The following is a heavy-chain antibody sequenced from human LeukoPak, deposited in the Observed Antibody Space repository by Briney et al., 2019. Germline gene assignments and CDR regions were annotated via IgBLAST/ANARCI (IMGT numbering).Heavy chain of an antibody. V-gene: IGHV3-21*01. CDR3: ARDLPSLVGARGPHLGDY. D-gene: IGHD1-26*01. J-gene: IGHJ4*02. CDR2: ISSSSSYI. Sequence: PGGSLRLSCAASGFTFSSYSMNWVRQAPGKGLEWVSSISSSSSYIYYADSVKGRFTISRDNAKNSLYLQMNSLRAEDTAVYYCARDLPSLVGARGPHLGDYWGQGTLVTVSS. CDR1: GFTFSSYS.